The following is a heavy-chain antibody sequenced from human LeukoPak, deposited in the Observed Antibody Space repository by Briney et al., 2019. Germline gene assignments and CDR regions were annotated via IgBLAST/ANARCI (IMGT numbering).Heavy chain of an antibody. V-gene: IGHV4-59*08. CDR3: AGHRDYYDT. CDR1: GGSMNNYY. Sequence: SETLSLTCTVSGGSMNNYYWTWIRQPPGKGLEWIGYTYYTGNTNYDPSLRGRVTMSADTSKNQFSLKLNSVTAADTAVYFCAGHRDYYDTWGHGTLVTVSS. J-gene: IGHJ4*01. CDR2: TYYTGNT. D-gene: IGHD3-22*01.